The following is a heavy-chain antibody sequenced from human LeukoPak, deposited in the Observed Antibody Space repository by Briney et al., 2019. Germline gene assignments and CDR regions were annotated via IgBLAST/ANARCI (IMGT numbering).Heavy chain of an antibody. CDR1: GGSISSGGYS. D-gene: IGHD6-13*01. V-gene: IGHV4-30-2*01. Sequence: SQTLSLTCAVSGGSISSGGYSWSWIRQPPGKGLEWIGYIYHSGSTYYNPSLKSRVTISVDTSKNQFSLKLSSVTAADTAVYYCARDAAAEGWFDPWGQGTLVTVSS. J-gene: IGHJ5*02. CDR2: IYHSGST. CDR3: ARDAAAEGWFDP.